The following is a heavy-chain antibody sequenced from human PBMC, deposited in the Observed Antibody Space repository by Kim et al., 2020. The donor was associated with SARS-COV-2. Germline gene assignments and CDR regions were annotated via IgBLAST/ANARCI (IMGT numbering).Heavy chain of an antibody. J-gene: IGHJ5*01. CDR3: ARNAGGKQWLVLGVRGFDS. CDR2: IYYSGSA. V-gene: IGHV4-39*01. Sequence: SETLSLTCTVSGGSITSYSYYWGWIRQPPGKGLEWIGSIYYSGSAYSNPSLNSLVTISVDTSKNQFSLKLTSVTAADTAVYYCARNAGGKQWLVLGVRGFDSWGQGTLVTVSS. D-gene: IGHD6-19*01. CDR1: GGSITSYSYY.